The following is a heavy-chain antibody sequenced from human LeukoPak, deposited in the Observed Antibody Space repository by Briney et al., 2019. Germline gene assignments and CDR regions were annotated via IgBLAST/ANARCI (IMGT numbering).Heavy chain of an antibody. CDR3: ARDPSPEYPPYGSDRIAPPGWFDP. V-gene: IGHV3-30*04. Sequence: GGSLRLSCAASGFVFSAFPMHWVRQAPGKGLEWVAVISFDGSNKYFADSVKGRFSISRDNSKNTVFLQMNYLRAEDTALYYCARDPSPEYPPYGSDRIAPPGWFDPWGQGTLVTVSS. CDR2: ISFDGSNK. CDR1: GFVFSAFP. D-gene: IGHD3-10*01. J-gene: IGHJ5*02.